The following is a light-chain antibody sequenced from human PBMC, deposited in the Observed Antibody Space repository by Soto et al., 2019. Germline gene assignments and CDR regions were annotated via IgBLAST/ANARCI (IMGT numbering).Light chain of an antibody. J-gene: IGLJ1*01. CDR1: SSDVAGYNY. Sequence: QSVLTHPRSVSGPPGQSVTISCSGTSSDVAGYNYVSWYQHHPGKALNFMFYDVSNRPSGVPDRFSGSKSGNTASLTISGLQAEDEADYYCCSYAGSYTYVFGTGTKVTVL. CDR2: DVS. CDR3: CSYAGSYTYV. V-gene: IGLV2-11*01.